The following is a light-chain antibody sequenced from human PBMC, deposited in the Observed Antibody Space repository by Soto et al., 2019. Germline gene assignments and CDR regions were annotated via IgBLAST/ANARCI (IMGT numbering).Light chain of an antibody. J-gene: IGLJ3*02. V-gene: IGLV2-14*01. Sequence: QSALTQPASVSGSPGQSITISCTGTGSDVGGYHYVSWYQQHPGKAPKLMIYDVSSRPSGVSNRFSGSKSGSTASLTISGLQADDEAVYYCSSCSSSSTVLFGGGTQLTVL. CDR3: SSCSSSSTVL. CDR2: DVS. CDR1: GSDVGGYHY.